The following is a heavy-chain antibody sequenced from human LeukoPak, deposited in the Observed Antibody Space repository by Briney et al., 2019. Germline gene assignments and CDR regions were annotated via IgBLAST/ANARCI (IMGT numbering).Heavy chain of an antibody. D-gene: IGHD6-6*01. Sequence: GGTPQLSCAASGFPFMRYWMHWVRQDPGKGVVGVSRINSDGSSTSYADSVKGRFTISRDNDKNTLYLQLDSLRAEDTAVYYCASCARYSSSFYYYMDVWGKGTTVTVSS. J-gene: IGHJ6*03. V-gene: IGHV3-74*01. CDR2: INSDGSST. CDR3: ASCARYSSSFYYYMDV. CDR1: GFPFMRYW.